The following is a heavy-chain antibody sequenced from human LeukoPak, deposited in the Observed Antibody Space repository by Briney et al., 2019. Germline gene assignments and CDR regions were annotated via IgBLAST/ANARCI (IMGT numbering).Heavy chain of an antibody. CDR2: ISSSSYI. CDR3: ARRGVVEMALDY. J-gene: IGHJ4*02. D-gene: IGHD5-24*01. Sequence: PGGSLRLSCAASGFTFSSYSMNWVRQAPGKGLEWVSSISSSSYIYYADSVKGRFTISRDNAKNSLYLQMNSLRAEDTAVYYCARRGVVEMALDYWGQGTLVTVSS. CDR1: GFTFSSYS. V-gene: IGHV3-21*01.